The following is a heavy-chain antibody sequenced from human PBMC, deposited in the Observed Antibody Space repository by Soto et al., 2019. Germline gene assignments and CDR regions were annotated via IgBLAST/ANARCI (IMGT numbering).Heavy chain of an antibody. CDR1: GGSISSGGYY. D-gene: IGHD5-18*01. V-gene: IGHV4-31*03. CDR2: IYYSGST. CDR3: ARRFDSYGSLYYYGMDV. Sequence: SETLSLTCXVSGGSISSGGYYWSWIRQHPGKGLEWIGYIYYSGSTYYNPSLKSRVTISVDTSKNQFSLKLSSVTAADTAVYYCARRFDSYGSLYYYGMDVWGQGTTVTVSS. J-gene: IGHJ6*02.